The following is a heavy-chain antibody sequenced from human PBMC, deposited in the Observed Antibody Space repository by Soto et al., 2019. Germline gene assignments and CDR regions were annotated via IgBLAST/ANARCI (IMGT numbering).Heavy chain of an antibody. V-gene: IGHV3-23*01. Sequence: AGGSLRLSCAASGFTFSSYAMSWVRQAPGKGPEWVSAISGSGGSTYYADSVKGRFTISRDNSKNTLYLQMNSLRAEDTAVYYCAKVPGAVAGSRYAFDIWGQGTMVTVSS. CDR2: ISGSGGST. CDR3: AKVPGAVAGSRYAFDI. D-gene: IGHD6-19*01. J-gene: IGHJ3*02. CDR1: GFTFSSYA.